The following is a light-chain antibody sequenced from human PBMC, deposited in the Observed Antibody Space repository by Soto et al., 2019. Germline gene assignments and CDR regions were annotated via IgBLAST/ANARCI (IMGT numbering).Light chain of an antibody. Sequence: QSVLTQPASVSGSPGQSITISCTGTSSDVGGYNYVSWYQQRPGKVPRLMIYNISNRPSGVSNRFSGSKSGNTASLTISGLQAEDEADYYCPPNPRTDTYVFGTGTKATVL. J-gene: IGLJ1*01. V-gene: IGLV2-14*01. CDR3: PPNPRTDTYV. CDR1: SSDVGGYNY. CDR2: NIS.